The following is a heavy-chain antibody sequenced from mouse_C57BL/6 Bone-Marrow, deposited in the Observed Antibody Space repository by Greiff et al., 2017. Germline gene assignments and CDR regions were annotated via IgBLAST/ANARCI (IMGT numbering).Heavy chain of an antibody. CDR2: IYPGGGYT. J-gene: IGHJ2*01. V-gene: IGHV1-63*01. CDR1: GYTFTNYW. CDR3: ARSYYYGSSSYYFDY. Sequence: VQLQESGAELVRPGTSVKMSCKASGYTFTNYWIGWAKQRPGHGLEWIGDIYPGGGYTNYNEKFKGKATLTADKSSSTAYMQFSSLTSEDSAIYSGARSYYYGSSSYYFDYWGQGTTLTVSS. D-gene: IGHD1-1*01.